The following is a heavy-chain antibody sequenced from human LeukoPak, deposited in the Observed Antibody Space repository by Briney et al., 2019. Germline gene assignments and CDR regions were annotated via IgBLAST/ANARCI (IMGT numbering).Heavy chain of an antibody. Sequence: GGSLRLSCAASGFTFSSYSMNWVRQAPGKGLEWVSYISSSSSTIYYADSVKGRFTISRDNSKNTLYLQMNSLRAEDTAVYYCAKASLPGIAVAGTGWDYWGQGTLVTISS. CDR3: AKASLPGIAVAGTGWDY. D-gene: IGHD6-19*01. CDR2: ISSSSSTI. CDR1: GFTFSSYS. J-gene: IGHJ4*02. V-gene: IGHV3-48*01.